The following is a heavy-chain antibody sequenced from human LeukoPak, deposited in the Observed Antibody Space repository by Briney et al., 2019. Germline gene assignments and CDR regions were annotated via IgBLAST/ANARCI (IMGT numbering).Heavy chain of an antibody. CDR2: ISAYNGNT. D-gene: IGHD6-19*01. Sequence: ASVKVSCKAFGYTFTSYGISWVRQAPGQGLEWMGWISAYNGNTNYAQKLQGRVTMTTDTSTSTAYMELRSLRSDDTAVYYCARDRCGSSGCVNDYWGQGTLVTVSS. V-gene: IGHV1-18*01. CDR3: ARDRCGSSGCVNDY. J-gene: IGHJ4*02. CDR1: GYTFTSYG.